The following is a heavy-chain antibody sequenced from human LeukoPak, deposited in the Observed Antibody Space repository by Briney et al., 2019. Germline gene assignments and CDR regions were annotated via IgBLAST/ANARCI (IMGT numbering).Heavy chain of an antibody. D-gene: IGHD3-3*01. CDR3: ARDGVRYYDFWSGSNWFDP. J-gene: IGHJ5*02. V-gene: IGHV3-64*01. Sequence: GGSLTLSCAASGFTFSSYAMHWVRQAPGKGLEYVSAISSNGGSTYYANSVKGRFTISRDNSKNTLYLQMGSLRAEDMAVYFCARDGVRYYDFWSGSNWFDPWGQGTLVTVSS. CDR2: ISSNGGST. CDR1: GFTFSSYA.